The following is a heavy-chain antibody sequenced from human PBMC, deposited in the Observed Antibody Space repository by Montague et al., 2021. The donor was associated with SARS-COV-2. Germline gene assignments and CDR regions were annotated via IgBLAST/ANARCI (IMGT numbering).Heavy chain of an antibody. D-gene: IGHD3-10*01. CDR2: INHSGST. Sequence: SETLSLTCAVSSGSFRGYYWSWIRQPPGKGLEWIGEINHSGSTTXXPSXXXRVSISVDTSNKQFSLKVTSVTAADTAVYYCARLGAITLVRGITKADFNNYGMDVWGQGTTVTVSS. CDR3: ARLGAITLVRGITKADFNNYGMDV. CDR1: SGSFRGYY. V-gene: IGHV4-34*01. J-gene: IGHJ6*02.